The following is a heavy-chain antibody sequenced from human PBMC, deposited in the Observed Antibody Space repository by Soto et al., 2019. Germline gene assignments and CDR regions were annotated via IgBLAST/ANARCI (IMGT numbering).Heavy chain of an antibody. Sequence: EVQLVESGGGLTQPGGSLRLSCAVSGFPVSTNNVTWVRQATGKGLQWVSAIYSDGNTYYADSVKGRFTISRDNSKNTVFLQMNSLGAEDTAVYYCAGYGGTYVWGQGTLVTVSS. CDR3: AGYGGTYV. J-gene: IGHJ4*02. V-gene: IGHV3-53*01. D-gene: IGHD4-17*01. CDR1: GFPVSTNN. CDR2: IYSDGNT.